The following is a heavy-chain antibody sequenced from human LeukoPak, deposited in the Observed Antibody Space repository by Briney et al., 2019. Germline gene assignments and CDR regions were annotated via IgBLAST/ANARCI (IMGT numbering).Heavy chain of an antibody. CDR2: IIPFGYI. V-gene: IGHV4-4*07. CDR3: ATGEGVFDY. J-gene: IGHJ4*02. CDR1: GGSIVSHY. D-gene: IGHD1-14*01. Sequence: SETLSLTCTVSGGSIVSHYWNWIRQPAGKGLEWIGRIIPFGYIYLNPSLKSRVTLSLDTSKNQLSLNLASVIAADTAIYYCATGEGVFDYWGQGTLVAVSS.